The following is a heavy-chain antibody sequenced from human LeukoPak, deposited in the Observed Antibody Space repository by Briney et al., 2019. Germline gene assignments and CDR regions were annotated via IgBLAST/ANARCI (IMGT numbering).Heavy chain of an antibody. V-gene: IGHV5-51*01. J-gene: IGHJ4*02. CDR3: ARGGYCSTSTCSFDY. Sequence: GESLKISCQGSGYSFTNYWIGWVRQMPGKGLEWMGIIYPADSDTRYSPSFQGQVTISADKSISTAYLQWSSLKASDSAMYYCARGGYCSTSTCSFDYWGQGTLVTVSS. CDR2: IYPADSDT. CDR1: GYSFTNYW. D-gene: IGHD2-2*01.